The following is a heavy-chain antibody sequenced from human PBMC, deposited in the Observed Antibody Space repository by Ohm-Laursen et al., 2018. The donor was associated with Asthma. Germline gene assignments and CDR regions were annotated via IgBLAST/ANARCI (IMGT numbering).Heavy chain of an antibody. V-gene: IGHV3-13*01. Sequence: GSLRLSCAASGLTFSSYDMHWVRQATGKGLEWVSAIGRAGDTYYSGSVKGRFTVSRENAKNSLYLQMNSLRAGDTAVYYCARGDFLSGNFPFDCWGQGTLVTVSS. J-gene: IGHJ4*02. CDR1: GLTFSSYD. D-gene: IGHD3-3*01. CDR3: ARGDFLSGNFPFDC. CDR2: IGRAGDT.